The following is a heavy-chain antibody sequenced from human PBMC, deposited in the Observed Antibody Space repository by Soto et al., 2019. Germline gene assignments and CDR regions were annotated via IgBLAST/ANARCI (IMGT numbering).Heavy chain of an antibody. CDR3: STGPLTGYSLRGYGVDV. J-gene: IGHJ6*02. CDR1: GFTFSNAW. V-gene: IGHV3-15*01. CDR2: IKSNTGGGTT. D-gene: IGHD3-9*01. Sequence: GGSLRLSCAASGFTFSNAWMSWVRQAPGKGLEWVCRIKSNTGGGTTDYSATVRGRFTISSADSKNTLHLQRMSPKTEATAVLYCSTGPLTGYSLRGYGVDVWGQGTTVTVSS.